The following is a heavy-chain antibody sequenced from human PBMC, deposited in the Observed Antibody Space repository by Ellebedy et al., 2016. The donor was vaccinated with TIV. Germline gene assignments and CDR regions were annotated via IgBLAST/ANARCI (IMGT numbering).Heavy chain of an antibody. CDR2: VHYTGNT. V-gene: IGHV4-59*08. CDR3: TRSDYGSRRTLSRFDY. D-gene: IGHD3-10*01. J-gene: IGHJ4*02. Sequence: SETLSLTCTVSGGSISSYYWSWIRQPPGRGLEWIGYVHYTGNTNYNRPLRRRVSISVDPSKNQFSLRLSSVTAADTAIYYCTRSDYGSRRTLSRFDYWGQGTPVTVSS. CDR1: GGSISSYY.